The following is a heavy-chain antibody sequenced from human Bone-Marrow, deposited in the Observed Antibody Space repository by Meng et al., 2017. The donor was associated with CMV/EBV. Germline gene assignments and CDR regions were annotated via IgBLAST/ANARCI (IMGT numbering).Heavy chain of an antibody. D-gene: IGHD3-3*01. CDR2: IIPIFGTA. CDR1: GGTFSSYA. V-gene: IGHV1-69*05. J-gene: IGHJ6*02. CDR3: ARVAKGYYMHYYGMDV. Sequence: SVKVSCKASGGTFSSYAISWVRQAPGQGLEWMGGIIPIFGTANYAQKFQGRVTITTDESTSTAYMELSSLRSEDTAVYYCARVAKGYYMHYYGMDVWGQGTMVTVSS.